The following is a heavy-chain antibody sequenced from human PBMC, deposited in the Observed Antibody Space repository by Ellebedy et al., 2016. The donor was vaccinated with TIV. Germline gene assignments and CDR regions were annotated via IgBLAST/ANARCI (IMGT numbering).Heavy chain of an antibody. D-gene: IGHD6-13*01. V-gene: IGHV3-66*01. CDR2: IYRVKRT. CDR1: GFTVSSHC. J-gene: IGHJ3*01. Sequence: GGSLRLSCAASGFTVSSHCMSWVRQAPGKGLEWISVIYRVKRTYYADSLKGRFTISRDDSKNTLYLQMNSLRAEDTAVYYCSGETFNDVDLDSWGIFDFWGQGTMVTVSS. CDR3: SGETFNDVDLDSWGIFDF.